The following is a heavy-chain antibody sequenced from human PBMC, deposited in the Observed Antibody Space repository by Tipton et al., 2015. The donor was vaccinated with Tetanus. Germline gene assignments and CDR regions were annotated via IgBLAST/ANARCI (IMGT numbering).Heavy chain of an antibody. CDR2: ISYDGNFK. J-gene: IGHJ4*02. CDR3: ARDLAILEPVPVGY. D-gene: IGHD3-10*01. V-gene: IGHV3-30*04. CDR1: GFTFRNYL. Sequence: SLRLSCAASGFTFRNYLMHWVRQAPGKGLEWVAVISYDGNFKYYADSVKGRFTISRDNSKSSLYLQMNSLRLEDTAMYFCARDLAILEPVPVGYWGQGTLVTVSS.